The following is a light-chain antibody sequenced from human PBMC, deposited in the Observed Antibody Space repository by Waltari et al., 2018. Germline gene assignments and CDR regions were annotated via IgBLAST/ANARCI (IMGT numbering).Light chain of an antibody. V-gene: IGKV3-11*01. CDR3: QQRANWPIT. CDR1: QNVNSY. J-gene: IGKJ5*01. Sequence: EIVLTQSPATLSLSPGERATLSCRASQNVNSYLAWYQQKPGQAPRGLIYDASNRATGIPARFSGSGSGTDFTLTISSLEPEDCADYYCQQRANWPITFGQGTRLEIK. CDR2: DAS.